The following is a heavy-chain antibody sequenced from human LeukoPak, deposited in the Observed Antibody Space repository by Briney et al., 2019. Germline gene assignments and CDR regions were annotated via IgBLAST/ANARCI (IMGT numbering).Heavy chain of an antibody. CDR3: AKGRRDSYNSIDY. Sequence: PGGSLRLSCAASGFTFSSHAVNWVRQAPGKGLEWVSAISGSGCSTYYADSVKGRFTISRDNSKNTLYLQMNTLRAENTSVYYCAKGRRDSYNSIDYWGQGTLVTVSS. CDR2: ISGSGCST. V-gene: IGHV3-23*01. CDR1: GFTFSSHA. D-gene: IGHD5-24*01. J-gene: IGHJ4*02.